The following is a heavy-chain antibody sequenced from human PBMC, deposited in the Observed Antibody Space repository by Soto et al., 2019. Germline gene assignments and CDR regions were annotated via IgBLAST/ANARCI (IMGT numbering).Heavy chain of an antibody. CDR1: GFTFSSYA. CDR2: ISGSGGST. J-gene: IGHJ4*02. CDR3: ANPWEWPGGIDY. Sequence: GGSLRLSCAASGFTFSSYAMSWVRQAPGKGLEWVSAISGSGGSTYYADSVKGRFTISRDNSKNTLYLQMNSLRAEDTAVYYCANPWEWPGGIDYWGQGTLVTVSS. V-gene: IGHV3-23*01. D-gene: IGHD3-3*01.